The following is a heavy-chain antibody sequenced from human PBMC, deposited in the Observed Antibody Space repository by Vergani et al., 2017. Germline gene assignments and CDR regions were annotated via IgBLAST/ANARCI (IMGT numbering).Heavy chain of an antibody. CDR2: IYYSRIT. Sequence: QLQLQESGPGLVKPSATLSLTCSVSGASIISSNYYWGCIRQPPGKGLEWIASIYYSRITYYTPSLKSRVTISVDTSKNQFSLKLSSVTAAYTAVYFCARHTTVEWLVKLGWIDPWGQGILVTVSS. J-gene: IGHJ5*02. CDR1: GASIISSNYY. D-gene: IGHD6-19*01. CDR3: ARHTTVEWLVKLGWIDP. V-gene: IGHV4-39*01.